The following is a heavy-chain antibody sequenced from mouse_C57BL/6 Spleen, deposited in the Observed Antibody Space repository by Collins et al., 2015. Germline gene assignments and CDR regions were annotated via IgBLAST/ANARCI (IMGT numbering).Heavy chain of an antibody. CDR3: ARRDDYWFAY. CDR1: GYTFTSYW. J-gene: IGHJ3*01. CDR2: IDPNSGGT. Sequence: QVQLQQPGAELVKPGASVKLSCKASGYTFTSYWMHWVKQRPGRGLGWIGRIDPNSGGTKYNEKFKSKATLTVDKPSSTAYMQLSSLTSEDSAVYYCARRDDYWFAYWGQGTLVTVSA. D-gene: IGHD2-4*01. V-gene: IGHV1-72*01.